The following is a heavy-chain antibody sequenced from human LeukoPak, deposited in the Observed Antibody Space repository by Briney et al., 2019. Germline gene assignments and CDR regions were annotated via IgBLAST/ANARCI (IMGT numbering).Heavy chain of an antibody. J-gene: IGHJ4*02. V-gene: IGHV1-69*13. D-gene: IGHD2-2*01. Sequence: EASVKVSCKASGGTFSSYAISWVRQAPGQGLEWMGGIIPIFGTANYAQKSQGRVTITADESTSTAYMELSSLRSEDTAVYYCARDLQSYIVVVPAASLLGYWGQGTLVTVSS. CDR3: ARDLQSYIVVVPAASLLGY. CDR1: GGTFSSYA. CDR2: IIPIFGTA.